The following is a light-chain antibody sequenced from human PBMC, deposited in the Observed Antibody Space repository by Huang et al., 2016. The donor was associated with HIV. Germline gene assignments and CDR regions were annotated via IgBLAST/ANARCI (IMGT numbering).Light chain of an antibody. Sequence: DVQMTQSPSSLSASVGDRVTITCRASQSISNFLNWYQQKPGKAPNLLIYGASTLQTWVPSRFIGSGSETDFSLTITSLQPEDFVTYYCLQTLNFPPTFGQGTKV. CDR3: LQTLNFPPT. J-gene: IGKJ1*01. V-gene: IGKV1-39*01. CDR2: GAS. CDR1: QSISNF.